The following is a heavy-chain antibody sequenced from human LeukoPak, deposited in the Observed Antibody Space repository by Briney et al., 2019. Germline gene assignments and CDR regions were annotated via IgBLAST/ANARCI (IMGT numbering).Heavy chain of an antibody. D-gene: IGHD6-6*01. V-gene: IGHV3-21*04. CDR3: AKDIWASRSVPDY. J-gene: IGHJ4*02. Sequence: PGGSLRLSCAASGFTFSSYSMNWVRQAPGKGLEWVSSISSSSSYIYYADSVKGRFTISRDNAKNSLYLQMNSLRAEDTALYYCAKDIWASRSVPDYWGQGTLVTVSS. CDR2: ISSSSSYI. CDR1: GFTFSSYS.